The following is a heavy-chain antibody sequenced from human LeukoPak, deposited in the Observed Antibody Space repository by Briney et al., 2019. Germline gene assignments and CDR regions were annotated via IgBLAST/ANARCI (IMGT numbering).Heavy chain of an antibody. CDR2: MNPNSGNT. CDR1: GYTFTSYD. CDR3: ARALPHRRLMDTTMEQHWFDP. J-gene: IGHJ5*02. V-gene: IGHV1-8*03. D-gene: IGHD5-18*01. Sequence: ASVKVSCKASGYTFTSYDINWVRQATGQGLEWMGWMNPNSGNTGYAQKFQGRVTITRNTFISTAYMELSSLRSEDTAVYYCARALPHRRLMDTTMEQHWFDPWGQGTLVTVSS.